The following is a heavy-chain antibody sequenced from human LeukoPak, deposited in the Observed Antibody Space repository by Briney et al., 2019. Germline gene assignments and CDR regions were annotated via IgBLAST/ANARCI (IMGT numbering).Heavy chain of an antibody. CDR3: ARTPNYYDSSSAWDYFDY. CDR1: GGSISSGGYY. V-gene: IGHV4-31*03. J-gene: IGHJ4*02. CDR2: IYYSGST. Sequence: SETLSLTCTVSGGSISSGGYYWSWIRQHPGKGLEWIGYIYYSGSTYYNPSLKSRVTIPVDTSKNQFSLKLSSVTAADTAVYYCARTPNYYDSSSAWDYFDYWGQGTLVTVSS. D-gene: IGHD3-22*01.